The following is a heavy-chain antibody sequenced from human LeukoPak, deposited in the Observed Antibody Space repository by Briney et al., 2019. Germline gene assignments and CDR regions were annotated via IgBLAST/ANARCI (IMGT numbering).Heavy chain of an antibody. CDR2: ISSGGDTI. CDR1: GFSFSDYY. J-gene: IGHJ4*02. Sequence: PGGSLRLSCAASGFSFSDYYMIWIRQFPGRGLEWVSIISSGGDTIYYADSVRGRFSVSRDNARNSLFLQMNSLRVEDSAVYYCARAGYYDVFTGYFDWGQGTLVTVSS. D-gene: IGHD3-9*01. CDR3: ARAGYYDVFTGYFD. V-gene: IGHV3-11*01.